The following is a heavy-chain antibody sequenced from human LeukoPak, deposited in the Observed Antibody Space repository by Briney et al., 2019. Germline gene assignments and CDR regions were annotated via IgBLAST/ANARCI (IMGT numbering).Heavy chain of an antibody. J-gene: IGHJ4*02. CDR1: GYTFTSYG. CDR3: ARAVYPMITFGGVIVSLDY. Sequence: ASVKVSCKASGYTFTSYGISWVRQAPGQGLEWMGWISAYNGNTNYAQKLQGRVTMTTDTSTSTAYMELRSLRSDDTAVYYCARAVYPMITFGGVIVSLDYWGQGTLVTVPS. V-gene: IGHV1-18*01. CDR2: ISAYNGNT. D-gene: IGHD3-16*02.